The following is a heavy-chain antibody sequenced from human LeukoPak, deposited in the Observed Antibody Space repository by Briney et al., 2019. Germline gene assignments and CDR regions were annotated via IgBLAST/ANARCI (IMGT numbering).Heavy chain of an antibody. Sequence: SETLSPTCTVSGGSISSYYWSWIRQPPGKGLEWIGYIYYSGSTNYNPSLKSRVTISVDTSKNQFSLRLRSVTAADTAVYYCARVTGYMVEDYFDSWGQGTLVTVSS. CDR3: ARVTGYMVEDYFDS. CDR1: GGSISSYY. V-gene: IGHV4-59*01. CDR2: IYYSGST. J-gene: IGHJ4*02. D-gene: IGHD6-13*01.